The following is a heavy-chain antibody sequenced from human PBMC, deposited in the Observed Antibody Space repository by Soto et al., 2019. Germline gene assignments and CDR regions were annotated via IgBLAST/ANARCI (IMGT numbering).Heavy chain of an antibody. J-gene: IGHJ4*02. D-gene: IGHD1-20*01. CDR1: GGSISNDY. CDR3: ARGGYNWNDVTDY. V-gene: IGHV4-59*01. CDR2: IYYRGST. Sequence: SETLSLTCIVSGGSISNDYWSWIRQPPGKGLEWIGYIYYRGSTNYNPSLKSRVTISVDTSKNQFSLKLSSVTAADTAVYYCARGGYNWNDVTDYWGQGTLVTVSS.